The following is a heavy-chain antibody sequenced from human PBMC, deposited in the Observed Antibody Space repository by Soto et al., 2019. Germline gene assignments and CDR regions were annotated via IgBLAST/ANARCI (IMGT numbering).Heavy chain of an antibody. CDR1: GSSYPSSG. CDR3: ARGSYYSSGSHGY. Sequence: ASVTVSCRASGSSYPSSGIIWVRKTPGQGLEGMGWISAYNGNTNYAQKLQGRVTMTTDTSTSTAYMELRSLRSDDTAVYYCARGSYYSSGSHGYWGQGTLVTVSS. J-gene: IGHJ4*02. V-gene: IGHV1-18*04. CDR2: ISAYNGNT. D-gene: IGHD6-19*01.